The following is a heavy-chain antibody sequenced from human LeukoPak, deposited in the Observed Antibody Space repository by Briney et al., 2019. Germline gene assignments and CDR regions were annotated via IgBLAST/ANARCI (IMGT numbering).Heavy chain of an antibody. V-gene: IGHV4-59*08. CDR3: ARGGEGYFYVS. CDR1: GGSIRSYY. Sequence: SETLSLTCTVSGGSIRSYYWSWIRRPPGKGLEWIGYISYSGSTHYTPSLKSRVTISKDTSRNQFSLEVASVTAADTAVYYCARGGEGYFYVSWGRGTLVTVSS. D-gene: IGHD5-24*01. J-gene: IGHJ5*02. CDR2: ISYSGST.